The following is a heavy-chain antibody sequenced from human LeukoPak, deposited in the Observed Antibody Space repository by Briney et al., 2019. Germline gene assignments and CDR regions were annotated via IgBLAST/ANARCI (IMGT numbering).Heavy chain of an antibody. V-gene: IGHV4-34*01. Sequence: PSETLSLTCAVYGGSFSGYYWSWIRQPPGKGLEWIGEINHSGSTNYNPSLKSRVTISVDTSKNQFSLKLSSVTAADTAVYYCARIEYSSSCDYWGQGTLVTVSS. CDR1: GGSFSGYY. D-gene: IGHD6-6*01. CDR2: INHSGST. CDR3: ARIEYSSSCDY. J-gene: IGHJ4*02.